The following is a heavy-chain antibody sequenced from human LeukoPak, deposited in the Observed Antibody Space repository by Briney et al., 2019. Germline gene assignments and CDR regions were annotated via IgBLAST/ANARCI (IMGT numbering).Heavy chain of an antibody. V-gene: IGHV3-53*01. CDR3: AAGEGPAAKPRFDY. CDR2: IYSGDGT. J-gene: IGHJ4*02. CDR1: AFTVSSNY. D-gene: IGHD2-2*01. Sequence: GGSLRLSCAASAFTVSSNYMSWVRQAPGKGLEWVSVIYSGDGTYYADSVQGRFTISRDNSKNTLYLQMNSLRPEDTAVYYCAAGEGPAAKPRFDYWGQGTLVTVSS.